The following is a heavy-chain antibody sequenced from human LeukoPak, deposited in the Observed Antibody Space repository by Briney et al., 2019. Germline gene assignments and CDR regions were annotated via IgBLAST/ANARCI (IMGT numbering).Heavy chain of an antibody. J-gene: IGHJ4*02. CDR2: ISWNSGSI. D-gene: IGHD3-10*01. CDR1: GFTFDDYA. Sequence: GGSLRLSCAASGFTFDDYAMHWVRQAPGKGLEWVSGISWNSGSIGYADSVKGRFTISRDNAKNSLYLQMNSLRAEDTALYYCAKDTGRRFGESRAFDYWGQGTLVTVSS. CDR3: AKDTGRRFGESRAFDY. V-gene: IGHV3-9*01.